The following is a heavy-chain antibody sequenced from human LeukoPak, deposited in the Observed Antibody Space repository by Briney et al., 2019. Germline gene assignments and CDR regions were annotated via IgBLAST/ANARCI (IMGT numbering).Heavy chain of an antibody. CDR2: ISSSSSYI. Sequence: PGGSLRVSCAASGFTFSSYSMNWVRQAPGNGLEWVSSISSSSSYIYYADSVKGRFTISRDNAKNSLYLQMNSLRAEDTAVYYCARDYGGWTDGMDVWGQGTTVTVSS. D-gene: IGHD4-23*01. V-gene: IGHV3-21*01. J-gene: IGHJ6*02. CDR1: GFTFSSYS. CDR3: ARDYGGWTDGMDV.